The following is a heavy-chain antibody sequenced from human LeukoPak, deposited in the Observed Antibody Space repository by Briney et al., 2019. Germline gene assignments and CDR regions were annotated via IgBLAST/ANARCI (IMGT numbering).Heavy chain of an antibody. D-gene: IGHD5-18*01. CDR3: ALHQLWYPFDY. Sequence: GGSLRLSCAASGFTFSSYAMSWVRQAPGKGLEWVSYISSSGSTIYYADSVKGRFTISRDNAKNSLYLQMNSLRAEDTAVYYCALHQLWYPFDYWGQGTLVTVSS. J-gene: IGHJ4*02. V-gene: IGHV3-48*04. CDR2: ISSSGSTI. CDR1: GFTFSSYA.